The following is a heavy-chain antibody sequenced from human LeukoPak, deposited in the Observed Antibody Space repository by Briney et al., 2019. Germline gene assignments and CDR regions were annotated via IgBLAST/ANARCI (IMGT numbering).Heavy chain of an antibody. CDR3: ARMIAAAGYYYYGMDV. D-gene: IGHD6-13*01. V-gene: IGHV1-8*01. J-gene: IGHJ6*02. CDR1: GYTLTELS. CDR2: MNPNSGNT. Sequence: GASVKVSCKVSGYTLTELSMHWVRQAPGKGLEWMGWMNPNSGNTGYAQKFQGRVTMTRNTSISTAYMELSSLRSEDTAVYYCARMIAAAGYYYYGMDVWGQGTTVTVSS.